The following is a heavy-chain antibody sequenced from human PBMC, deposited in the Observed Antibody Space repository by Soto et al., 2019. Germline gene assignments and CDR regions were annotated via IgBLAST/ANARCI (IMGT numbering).Heavy chain of an antibody. CDR2: SRNKANSYTT. CDR3: ARVVGAPNWFDP. V-gene: IGHV3-72*01. CDR1: GFTFSDHQ. J-gene: IGHJ5*02. Sequence: LRLSCAASGFTFSDHQMDWVRQAPGKGLEWVGRSRNKANSYTTEYAASVKGRFTISRDDSKNSLYLQMNSLKIEDTAVYYCARVVGAPNWFDPWGQGTLVTVSS. D-gene: IGHD1-26*01.